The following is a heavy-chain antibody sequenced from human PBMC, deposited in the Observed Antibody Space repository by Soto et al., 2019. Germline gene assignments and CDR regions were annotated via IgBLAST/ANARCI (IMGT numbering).Heavy chain of an antibody. V-gene: IGHV3-23*01. CDR2: ISAGGGNT. CDR3: AKGRRVGQMWFDI. D-gene: IGHD1-26*01. J-gene: IGHJ3*02. CDR1: GFTFSSYA. Sequence: EVQLLESGGGLVQPGGSLKLSCAASGFTFSSYAMTWVRQAPGKGLEWVSDISAGGGNTNYADSVKGRFTISRDNSKNTLYLQMNSLRADDTAVYYCAKGRRVGQMWFDIWGQGTMVTVSS.